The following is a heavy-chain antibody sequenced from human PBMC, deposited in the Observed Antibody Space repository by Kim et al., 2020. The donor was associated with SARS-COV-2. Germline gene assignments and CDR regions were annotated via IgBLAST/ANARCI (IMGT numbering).Heavy chain of an antibody. J-gene: IGHJ4*02. CDR2: IYYSGST. CDR1: GGSISSSSYY. CDR3: ARGGITGTPSDY. V-gene: IGHV4-39*01. D-gene: IGHD1-7*01. Sequence: SETLSLTCTVSGGSISSSSYYWGWIRQPPGKGLEWIGSIYYSGSTYNNPSLKSRVTISVDTSKNQFSLKLSSVTAADTAVYYCARGGITGTPSDYWGQGTLVTVSS.